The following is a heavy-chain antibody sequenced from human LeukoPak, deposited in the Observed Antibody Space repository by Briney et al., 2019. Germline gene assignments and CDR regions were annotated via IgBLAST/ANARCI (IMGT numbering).Heavy chain of an antibody. V-gene: IGHV3-30*02. CDR3: ARGATDVTRWFDP. CDR2: IRYDESNK. J-gene: IGHJ5*02. CDR1: GFTFSSYG. D-gene: IGHD1-1*01. Sequence: GGSLRLSCAASGFTFSSYGMHWVRQAPGKGLEWVAFIRYDESNKYYADSVKGRFTIPRDNSKNTLYLQMNSLRAEDTAVYYCARGATDVTRWFDPWGQGTRVTVSS.